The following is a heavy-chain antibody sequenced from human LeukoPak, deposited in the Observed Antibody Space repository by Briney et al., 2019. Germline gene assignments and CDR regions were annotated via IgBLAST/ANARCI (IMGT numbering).Heavy chain of an antibody. V-gene: IGHV1-69*05. CDR1: GGTFSSYA. D-gene: IGHD4-23*01. CDR3: ARDENYGGNFGY. Sequence: SVKVSCKASGGTFSSYAINWVRQAPGQGLEWMGRIIPIFGTANYAQKFQGRVTITTDESTSTAYMELSSLRSEDTAVYYCARDENYGGNFGYWGQGTLVTVSS. CDR2: IIPIFGTA. J-gene: IGHJ4*02.